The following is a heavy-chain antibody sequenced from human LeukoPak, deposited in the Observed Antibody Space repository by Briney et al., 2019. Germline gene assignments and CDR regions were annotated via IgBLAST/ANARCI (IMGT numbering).Heavy chain of an antibody. V-gene: IGHV4-34*01. CDR3: ARTQDIVVVPAATPGGIDY. CDR1: GGSFSGYY. Sequence: SETLSLTCAVYGGSFSGYYWSWLRQPPGKGLEWIGEINHSGSTNYNPSLKSRVTISVDTSKNQFSLKLSSVTAADTAVYYCARTQDIVVVPAATPGGIDYWGQGTLVTVSS. J-gene: IGHJ4*02. D-gene: IGHD2-2*01. CDR2: INHSGST.